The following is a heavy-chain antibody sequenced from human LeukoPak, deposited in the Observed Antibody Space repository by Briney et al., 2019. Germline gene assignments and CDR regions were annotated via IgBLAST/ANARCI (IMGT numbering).Heavy chain of an antibody. D-gene: IGHD3-10*01. J-gene: IGHJ6*03. CDR2: INSAGSTT. Sequence: PGGSLRLSCAASGFTFSSYWMHWVRQAPGKGLVWVSRINSAGSTTSYADSVKGRFTISRDNAKNTLYLQMNSLRDEDTAVYYCARDHITMVRGVTSFYYYYYRDVWGKGTTVTVSS. V-gene: IGHV3-74*01. CDR1: GFTFSSYW. CDR3: ARDHITMVRGVTSFYYYYYRDV.